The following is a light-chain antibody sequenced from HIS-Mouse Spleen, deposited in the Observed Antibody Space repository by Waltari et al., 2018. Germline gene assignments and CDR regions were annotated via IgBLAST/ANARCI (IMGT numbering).Light chain of an antibody. CDR3: MQGTHWPVT. J-gene: IGKJ4*01. Sequence: VVMTQSPLSLPVTLGQPASISCRSSQSLVHSDGNTYLNWFQQRPGQSPRRLIYKVSNRDSGVPDRFSGSGSGTDLTLKISRVEAEDVGVYYCMQGTHWPVTFGGGTKVEIK. V-gene: IGKV2-30*02. CDR2: KVS. CDR1: QSLVHSDGNTY.